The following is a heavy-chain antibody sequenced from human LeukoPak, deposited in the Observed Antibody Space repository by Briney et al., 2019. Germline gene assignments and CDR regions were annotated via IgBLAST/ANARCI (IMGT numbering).Heavy chain of an antibody. V-gene: IGHV3-23*01. D-gene: IGHD1-26*01. Sequence: GGSLRLSCEASGVTFSDSAMSWVRQASGRGLEWVSLISASGGNSYCADSVKGRFTVSRDSSKNTLHLQMNSLRAEDTAVYYCARDIELSCWGQGTLVTVSS. J-gene: IGHJ4*02. CDR2: ISASGGNS. CDR1: GVTFSDSA. CDR3: ARDIELSC.